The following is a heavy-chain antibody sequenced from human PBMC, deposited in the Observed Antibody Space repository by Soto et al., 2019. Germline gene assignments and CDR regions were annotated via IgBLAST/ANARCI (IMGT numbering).Heavy chain of an antibody. CDR3: AREVGAPHYFDY. J-gene: IGHJ4*02. Sequence: QVQLVESGGGVVQPGRSLRLSCAASGFTFSSYAMHWVRQAPGKGLEWVAFISYDGSNKYYADSVKGRFIISRDNSKNTLYLQMNSLRAEDTAVYYCAREVGAPHYFDYWGQGTLVTVSS. D-gene: IGHD1-26*01. CDR2: ISYDGSNK. V-gene: IGHV3-30-3*01. CDR1: GFTFSSYA.